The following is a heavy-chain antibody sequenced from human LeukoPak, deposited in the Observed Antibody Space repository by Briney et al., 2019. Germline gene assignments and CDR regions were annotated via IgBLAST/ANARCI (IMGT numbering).Heavy chain of an antibody. V-gene: IGHV4-4*02. J-gene: IGHJ5*02. CDR2: IYHSGST. CDR1: GGSISSSNW. Sequence: SETLSLTCAVSGGSISSSNWWSWVRQPPGKGLEWIGEIYHSGSTNYNPSLKSRVTISVDKSKNQFSLKLSSVTAADTAVYYCARDLAGSGSYYIHWFDPWGQGTLVTVSS. D-gene: IGHD3-10*01. CDR3: ARDLAGSGSYYIHWFDP.